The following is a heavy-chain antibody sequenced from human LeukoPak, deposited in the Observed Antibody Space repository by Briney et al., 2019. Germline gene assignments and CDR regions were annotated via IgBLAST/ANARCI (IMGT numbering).Heavy chain of an antibody. V-gene: IGHV3-21*01. J-gene: IGHJ4*02. CDR1: GFTFSSYS. Sequence: GGSLRLSCAASGFTFSSYSMNWVRQAPGKGLEWVSSISSSSSYIYYADSVKGRFTISRDNAKNSLYLQMNSLGAEDTAVYYCAGGSSGYYFPFGYWGQGTLVTVSS. CDR3: AGGSSGYYFPFGY. CDR2: ISSSSSYI. D-gene: IGHD3-22*01.